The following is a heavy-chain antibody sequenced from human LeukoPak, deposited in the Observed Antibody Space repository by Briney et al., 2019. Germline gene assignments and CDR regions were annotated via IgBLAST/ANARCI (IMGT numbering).Heavy chain of an antibody. D-gene: IGHD3-22*01. CDR1: GDSVSRSDSY. Sequence: SETLSLSCSVSGDSVSRSDSYWDWIRQPPGKGLEWIGTIYYSGRTYYSPSLKSRVTMSVDPSNNQFSLNLRSVTAADTAVYYCARRRYYDGSGYLEWGQGTLLSVSS. CDR3: ARRRYYDGSGYLE. J-gene: IGHJ1*01. V-gene: IGHV4-39*01. CDR2: IYYSGRT.